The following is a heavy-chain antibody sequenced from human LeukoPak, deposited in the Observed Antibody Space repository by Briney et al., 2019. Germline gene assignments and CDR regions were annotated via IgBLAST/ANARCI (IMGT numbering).Heavy chain of an antibody. D-gene: IGHD3-10*01. Sequence: SETLSLTCTVAGGSISSSNDYWGWVRQPPGKGLEWIATIYYIGSTQYNPSLKSRVTISVDTSKNQFSLNINSVTAADTAVYYCARQTFGVLYFDSWGPGTLVIVSS. CDR1: GGSISSSNDY. V-gene: IGHV4-39*01. CDR2: IYYIGST. CDR3: ARQTFGVLYFDS. J-gene: IGHJ4*02.